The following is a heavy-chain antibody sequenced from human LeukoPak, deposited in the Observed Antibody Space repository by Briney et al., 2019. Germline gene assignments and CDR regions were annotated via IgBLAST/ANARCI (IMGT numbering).Heavy chain of an antibody. CDR2: MNPNSGNT. Sequence: ASVKVSCKASGYIFTSYDINWVRQATGQGLEWMGWMNPNSGNTGYAQKFQGRVTMTRNTSISTAYMELSSLRSEDTALYYCARAAWVSTSSKYYFDNWGQGTLVTVSS. CDR3: ARAAWVSTSSKYYFDN. D-gene: IGHD2-21*01. J-gene: IGHJ4*02. CDR1: GYIFTSYD. V-gene: IGHV1-8*01.